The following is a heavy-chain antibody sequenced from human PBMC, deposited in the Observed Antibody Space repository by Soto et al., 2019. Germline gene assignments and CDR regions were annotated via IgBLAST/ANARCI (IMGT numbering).Heavy chain of an antibody. CDR3: AHAYGGRSLY. CDR2: IYWDDSK. J-gene: IGHJ4*02. Sequence: QITLKESGPTLVKPTQTLTLTCTFSGFSLTTDRVGVGWIRQPPGEALEWLAVIYWDDSKTYRPSLESRLTLTKDTSKTQVALTMTNMASLDTATYYCAHAYGGRSLYWGQGTLVTVSS. D-gene: IGHD1-26*01. CDR1: GFSLTTDRVG. V-gene: IGHV2-5*02.